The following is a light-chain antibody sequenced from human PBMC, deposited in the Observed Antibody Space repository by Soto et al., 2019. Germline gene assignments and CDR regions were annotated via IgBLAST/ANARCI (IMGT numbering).Light chain of an antibody. Sequence: ETVLTQSPATLSLSPGERATLSCWASQSVGYSLAWYQQKPGQAPRLLIYDASKRAPGIPARFSGSGSGTDFTLTISSLEPVDFALYYCQQRNNWPPTFGQGTKLEI. J-gene: IGKJ2*01. CDR3: QQRNNWPPT. CDR1: QSVGYS. V-gene: IGKV3-11*01. CDR2: DAS.